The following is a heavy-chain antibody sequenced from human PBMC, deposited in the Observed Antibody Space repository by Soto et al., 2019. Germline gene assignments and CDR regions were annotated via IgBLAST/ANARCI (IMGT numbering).Heavy chain of an antibody. CDR1: GGSISSGGYY. Sequence: QVQLQESGPGLVKPSQTLSLTCTVSGGSISSGGYYWSWIRQHPGKGLEWIGYIYYSTYYNPSLKSRDTKSVDTSKNQFSLKLSSVTAAATAVYYCARDYRASYPAYYYYGMDVWGQGTTVTVSS. CDR2: IYYST. D-gene: IGHD3-16*02. V-gene: IGHV4-31*03. J-gene: IGHJ6*02. CDR3: ARDYRASYPAYYYYGMDV.